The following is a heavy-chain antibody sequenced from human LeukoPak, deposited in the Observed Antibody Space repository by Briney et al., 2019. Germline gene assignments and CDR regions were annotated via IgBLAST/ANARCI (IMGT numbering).Heavy chain of an antibody. D-gene: IGHD1-26*01. CDR1: GGSISSYY. CDR2: IYYSGST. Sequence: SETLSLTCTVSGGSISSYYWSWIRQPPGKGLEWIGYIYYSGSTYYNPPLKSRVTISVDTSKNQFSLKLSSVTAADTAVYYCARDGRISPYYGMDVWGQGTTVTVSS. V-gene: IGHV4-59*01. J-gene: IGHJ6*02. CDR3: ARDGRISPYYGMDV.